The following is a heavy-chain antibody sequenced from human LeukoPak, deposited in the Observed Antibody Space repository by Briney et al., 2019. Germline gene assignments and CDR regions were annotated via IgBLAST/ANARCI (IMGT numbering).Heavy chain of an antibody. CDR1: GYTLTELS. Sequence: ASVKVSCKVSGYTLTELSMHWVRQAPGQGLEWMGWISAYNGNTKDAQKLQGRVTMTTDTSTSTAYMELRSLRSDDTAVYYCAREEKSTWYEDFWGQGTLVTVSS. CDR2: ISAYNGNT. CDR3: AREEKSTWYEDF. J-gene: IGHJ4*02. D-gene: IGHD6-13*01. V-gene: IGHV1-18*01.